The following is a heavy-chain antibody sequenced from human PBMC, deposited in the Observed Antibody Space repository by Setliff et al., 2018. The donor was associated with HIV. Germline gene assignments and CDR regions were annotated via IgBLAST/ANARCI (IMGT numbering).Heavy chain of an antibody. CDR1: GGSISSSSYY. V-gene: IGHV4-39*07. Sequence: PSETLSLTCTVSGGSISSSSYYWGWVRQPPGKGLEWIGSMYYSGSTYYTPSLKSRITISLDTSKNQSSLRMRSVTAADTAVYYCARERGYFRITMIVVAAFDIWGQGTMVTVSS. CDR3: ARERGYFRITMIVVAAFDI. J-gene: IGHJ3*02. D-gene: IGHD3-22*01. CDR2: MYYSGST.